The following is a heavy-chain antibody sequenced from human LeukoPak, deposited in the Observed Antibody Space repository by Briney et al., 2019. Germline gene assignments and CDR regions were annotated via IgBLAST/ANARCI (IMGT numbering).Heavy chain of an antibody. J-gene: IGHJ4*02. CDR3: ARGRGGGYCSSTSCRVYFDY. Sequence: SETLSLTCAVYGGSFSGYYWRWIRQPPGKGVEWGGEINNSGSTNYNTSLKSRVTISVETCKKQFSLKLSSVTAADTAVYYCARGRGGGYCSSTSCRVYFDYWGQGTLVTVSS. D-gene: IGHD2-2*01. CDR2: INNSGST. CDR1: GGSFSGYY. V-gene: IGHV4-34*01.